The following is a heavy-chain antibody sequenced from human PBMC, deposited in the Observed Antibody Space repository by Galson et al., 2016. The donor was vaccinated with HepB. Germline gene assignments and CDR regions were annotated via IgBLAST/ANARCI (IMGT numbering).Heavy chain of an antibody. CDR3: ARHGAVAADF. J-gene: IGHJ4*02. CDR1: NYNFVTYW. Sequence: QSGAEVKKPGESLTISCQVSNYNFVTYWIGWVRQIPGKGLEYVGMIYPDDSETRYSPSFQGQVTISADKSINTAYLQWSSLKASDTAIYYCARHGAVAADFWGQGTLVTVSP. D-gene: IGHD6-19*01. CDR2: IYPDDSET. V-gene: IGHV5-51*01.